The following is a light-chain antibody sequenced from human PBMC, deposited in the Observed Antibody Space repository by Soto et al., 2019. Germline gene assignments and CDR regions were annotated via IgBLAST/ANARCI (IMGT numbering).Light chain of an antibody. V-gene: IGKV3-20*01. CDR1: QSVSSSY. CDR3: QQYHNSLWT. J-gene: IGKJ1*01. CDR2: GAS. Sequence: EIVLTQSPGTLSLSPGERGTLSCRASQSVSSSYLAWYQQKPGQAPRLLIYGASIRATGIPDRFSGSGSGTDFTLTISRLEPEEFAVYYCQQYHNSLWTFGQGTKVDIK.